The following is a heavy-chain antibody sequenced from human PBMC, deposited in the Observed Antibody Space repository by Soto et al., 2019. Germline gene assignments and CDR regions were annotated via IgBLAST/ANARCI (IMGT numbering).Heavy chain of an antibody. CDR3: ASGTVEWLFHAYYYYGMDV. Sequence: QVQLQESGPGLVKTSRTLSLTCTVSGGSISSGDYYWSWIRQPPGKGLEWIGYIYYSGSTYYNPSLKSRVTISVDTSNNPFSLKLSSVTAADTAVYYCASGTVEWLFHAYYYYGMDVWGQGTTVTVSS. V-gene: IGHV4-30-4*01. D-gene: IGHD3-3*01. CDR2: IYYSGST. J-gene: IGHJ6*02. CDR1: GGSISSGDYY.